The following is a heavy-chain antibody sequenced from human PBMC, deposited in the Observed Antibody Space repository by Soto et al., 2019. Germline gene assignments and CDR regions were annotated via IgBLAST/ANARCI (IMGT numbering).Heavy chain of an antibody. Sequence: SXTLSLTCTVSGGSISSYYWSWIRQPPGKGLEWIGEIYHSGSTNYNPSLKSRVTISVDKSKNQFSLKLSSVTAADTAVYYCARAIVVVVAASWFDPWGQGTLVPVSS. J-gene: IGHJ5*02. D-gene: IGHD2-15*01. V-gene: IGHV4-59*12. CDR3: ARAIVVVVAASWFDP. CDR1: GGSISSYY. CDR2: IYHSGST.